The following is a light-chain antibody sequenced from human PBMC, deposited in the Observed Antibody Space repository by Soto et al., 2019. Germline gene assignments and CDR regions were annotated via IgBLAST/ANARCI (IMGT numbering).Light chain of an antibody. J-gene: IGKJ2*01. Sequence: EIVLTQSPGTLSLSPGERATLSCRASQSVSSSYLAWYQQKPGQAPRLLIYGASSRATGIPERISGGGSGTDFTLTISRLEPEDFAVYYCQQYGSSPETFGQGNKLEIK. CDR2: GAS. V-gene: IGKV3-20*01. CDR1: QSVSSSY. CDR3: QQYGSSPET.